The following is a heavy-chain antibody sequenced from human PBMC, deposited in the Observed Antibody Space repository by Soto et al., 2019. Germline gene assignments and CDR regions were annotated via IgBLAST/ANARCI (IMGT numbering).Heavy chain of an antibody. J-gene: IGHJ6*03. CDR3: ARGVVRLTNYYYYMDV. CDR2: IIPILGIA. Sequence: SVKVSCKASGSTFSSYTISWVRQAPGQGLEWMGRIIPILGIANYAQKFQGRVTIAADKSTSTAYMELSSLRSEDTAVYYCARGVVRLTNYYYYMDVWGKGTTVTVSS. D-gene: IGHD2-2*01. V-gene: IGHV1-69*02. CDR1: GSTFSSYT.